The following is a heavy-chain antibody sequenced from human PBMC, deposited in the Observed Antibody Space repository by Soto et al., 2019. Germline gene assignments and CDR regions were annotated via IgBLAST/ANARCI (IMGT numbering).Heavy chain of an antibody. D-gene: IGHD3-16*01. CDR2: ISNDGSQT. Sequence: VQLAESGGDVVQPGRSLRLSCAASGFIFSSFALHWVRQTPDKGLEWVAFISNDGSQTYYADSVKGRFTISGENSNNSLTLQMDRLRPEETDRYYCARDHYFDYMYGTPDYWGQGTLVAVSS. CDR1: GFIFSSFA. J-gene: IGHJ4*02. CDR3: ARDHYFDYMYGTPDY. V-gene: IGHV3-30-3*01.